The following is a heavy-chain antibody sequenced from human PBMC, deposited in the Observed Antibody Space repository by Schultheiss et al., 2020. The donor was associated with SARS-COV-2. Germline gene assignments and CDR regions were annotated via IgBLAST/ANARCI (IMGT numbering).Heavy chain of an antibody. V-gene: IGHV3-7*01. CDR1: GFTFSSYW. CDR3: AREGAIAAAGIDAFDI. Sequence: GESLKISCAASGFTFSSYWMSWVRQAPGKGLEWVANIKQDGSEKYYVDSVKGRFTISRDNAKNSLYLQMNSLRAEDTAVYYCAREGAIAAAGIDAFDIWGQGTMVTVSS. J-gene: IGHJ3*02. D-gene: IGHD6-13*01. CDR2: IKQDGSEK.